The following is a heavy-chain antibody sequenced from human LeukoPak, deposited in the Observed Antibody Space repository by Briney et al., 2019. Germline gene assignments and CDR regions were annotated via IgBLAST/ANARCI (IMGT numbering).Heavy chain of an antibody. V-gene: IGHV1-2*02. CDR3: ARDTYGGSYFPLPY. CDR2: LSPKSGAT. CDR1: GYTFSGYY. Sequence: ASVKVSCKASGYTFSGYYMHWVRQAPGQGLEWTGWLSPKSGATKYAQKFQGRVTLTRDLSLSIAYMELSSLTSDDTAVYYYARDTYGGSYFPLPYWGQGALVTVSS. D-gene: IGHD1-26*01. J-gene: IGHJ4*02.